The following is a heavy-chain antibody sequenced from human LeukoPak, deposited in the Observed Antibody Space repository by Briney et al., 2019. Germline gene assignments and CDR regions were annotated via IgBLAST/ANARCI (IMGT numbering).Heavy chain of an antibody. CDR1: VGSLSRGDYY. Sequence: SETLSLTCTVSVGSLSRGDYYWSWIRQPPGKGLEWNGYIYYSGSTYYNPSLKSRLTISVDTSKNQFSLKLSSVTAADTAVYYCARWTAYYFFDYWGQGTLVTVSS. D-gene: IGHD3/OR15-3a*01. J-gene: IGHJ4*02. CDR3: ARWTAYYFFDY. V-gene: IGHV4-30-4*08. CDR2: IYYSGST.